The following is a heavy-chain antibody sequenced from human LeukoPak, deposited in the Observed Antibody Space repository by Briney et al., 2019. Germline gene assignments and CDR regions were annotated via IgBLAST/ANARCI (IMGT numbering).Heavy chain of an antibody. Sequence: ASVKVSCKASGYTFTSYYMHWVRQAPGQGLEWMGIINPSGGSTSYAQKFQGRVTMTRDMSTSTVYMELSSLRSEDTAVYYCARASGIAAAGTGGFDYRGQGTLVTVSS. CDR3: ARASGIAAAGTGGFDY. J-gene: IGHJ4*02. CDR2: INPSGGST. V-gene: IGHV1-46*01. D-gene: IGHD6-13*01. CDR1: GYTFTSYY.